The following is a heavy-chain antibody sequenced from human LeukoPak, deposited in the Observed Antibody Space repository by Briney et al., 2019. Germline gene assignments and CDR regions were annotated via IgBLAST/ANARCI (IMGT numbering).Heavy chain of an antibody. V-gene: IGHV1-2*02. D-gene: IGHD3-22*01. CDR3: ARATLAYYYDSSGHTRTGGAFDI. CDR2: INPNSGGT. J-gene: IGHJ3*02. Sequence: ASVKVSCKASGYTFTDYYLHWVRQAPGQGLEWMGWINPNSGGTNYAQKFQGRVTMTRDTSISTAYMELSRLRSDDTAVYYCARATLAYYYDSSGHTRTGGAFDIWGQGTMVTVSS. CDR1: GYTFTDYY.